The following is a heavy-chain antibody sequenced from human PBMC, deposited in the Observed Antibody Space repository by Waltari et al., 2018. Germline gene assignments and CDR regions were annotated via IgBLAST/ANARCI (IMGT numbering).Heavy chain of an antibody. CDR3: ARDHCSGGSCYSGVGNWFDP. V-gene: IGHV1-69*08. CDR2: IIPSFGTV. Sequence: QVPLVQYGAEVKKPGSSVKVSCTASGGPFSSYAISLVRPAAGHGLEWMGRIIPSFGTVNYAQKFQGRVTITADKSTSTAYMELSSLRSEDTAVYYCARDHCSGGSCYSGVGNWFDPWGQGTLVTVSS. CDR1: GGPFSSYA. J-gene: IGHJ5*02. D-gene: IGHD2-15*01.